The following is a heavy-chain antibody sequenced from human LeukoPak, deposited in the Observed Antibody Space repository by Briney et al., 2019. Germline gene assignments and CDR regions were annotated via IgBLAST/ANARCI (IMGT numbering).Heavy chain of an antibody. CDR1: GFTFSSYS. V-gene: IGHV3-23*05. J-gene: IGHJ4*02. CDR3: ARSGGHVFDY. D-gene: IGHD3-10*02. CDR2: IYNSGST. Sequence: GGSLRLSCAASGFTFSSYSMNWVRQAPGKGLEWVSTIYNSGSTYYADSVKGRFTISRDNSKNTLYLQMNSLRAEDTAVYYCARSGGHVFDYWGQGTLVTVSS.